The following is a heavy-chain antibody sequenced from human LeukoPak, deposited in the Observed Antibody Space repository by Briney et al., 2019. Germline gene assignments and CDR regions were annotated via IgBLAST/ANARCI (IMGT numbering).Heavy chain of an antibody. V-gene: IGHV1-69*13. Sequence: SVKVSCKASGGTSSSYAISWVRQAPGQGLEWMGGIIPISGTANYAQTFQGRVTIRPDESTSTTYMELSSLRAEDTAVYYCPGDWVGGWFGESLYDAFDIWGQGTMVTVSS. CDR2: IIPISGTA. J-gene: IGHJ3*02. CDR1: GGTSSSYA. D-gene: IGHD3-10*01. CDR3: PGDWVGGWFGESLYDAFDI.